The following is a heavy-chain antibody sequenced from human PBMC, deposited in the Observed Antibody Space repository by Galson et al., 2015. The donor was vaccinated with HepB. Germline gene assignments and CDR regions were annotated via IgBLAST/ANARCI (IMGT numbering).Heavy chain of an antibody. CDR2: INPNSGGT. J-gene: IGHJ3*02. V-gene: IGHV1-2*04. CDR1: GYTFTEYF. CDR3: ARDPEYYYDSSCYKGSFYI. Sequence: SVKVSCKAYGYTFTEYFMHWVRQAPGQGLEWMGWINPNSGGTKYAQKFEGWVTMTRDTSISTAYMELTRLKSDDTAVYYCARDPEYYYDSSCYKGSFYIWGQGTMVTVSS. D-gene: IGHD3-22*01.